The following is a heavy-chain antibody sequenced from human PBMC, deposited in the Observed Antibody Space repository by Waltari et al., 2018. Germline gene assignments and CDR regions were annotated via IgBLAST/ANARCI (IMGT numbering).Heavy chain of an antibody. V-gene: IGHV3-48*03. CDR1: GFTVSRYE. J-gene: IGHJ6*03. CDR3: ARPSTEYYYYYYMDV. CDR2: IDNSGSTM. Sequence: EVQVVESGGGLVQPGGSLRLSCEASGFTVSRYETQWVRQAPGRGLEWISSIDNSGSTMYYADSVKGRFTISRDNAKSSLFLQMNSLRAEDTAVYYCARPSTEYYYYYYMDVWGKGTTVTVS.